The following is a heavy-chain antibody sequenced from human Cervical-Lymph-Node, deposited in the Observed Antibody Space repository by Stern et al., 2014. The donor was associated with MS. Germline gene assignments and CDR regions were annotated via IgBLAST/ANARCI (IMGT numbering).Heavy chain of an antibody. CDR3: AKSYSMLVLRDYGMDV. D-gene: IGHD2-8*01. CDR2: LSSRGGST. Sequence: EVQLLESGGGLIQPGGSLRLACAGYGFNFNLYAMNWVRPAPGKGLEWVSGLSSRGGSTYYADSVKGRLTISRDNSKNTLYLEMNSLRVEDTAIYYCAKSYSMLVLRDYGMDVWGQGTTVTVSS. CDR1: GFNFNLYA. J-gene: IGHJ6*02. V-gene: IGHV3-23*01.